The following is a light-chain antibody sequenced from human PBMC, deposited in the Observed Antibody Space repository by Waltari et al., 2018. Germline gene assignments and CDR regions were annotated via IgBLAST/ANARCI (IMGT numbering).Light chain of an antibody. V-gene: IGLV2-23*01. CDR1: SSDVGNFNL. CDR2: ERS. CDR3: CSYAGSRTYV. J-gene: IGLJ1*01. Sequence: QSALTQPASVSGSPGQSITIPCTGTSSDVGNFNLVSGYQQHPGKVPKLIIYERSKRPSGVSNHFSGSKSGNTASLTISGLRAEDEADYYCCSYAGSRTYVFGTGTKVTVL.